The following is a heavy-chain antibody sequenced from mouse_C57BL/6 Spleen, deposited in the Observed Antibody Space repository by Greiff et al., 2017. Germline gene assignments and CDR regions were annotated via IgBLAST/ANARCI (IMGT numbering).Heavy chain of an antibody. V-gene: IGHV1-15*01. J-gene: IGHJ2*01. D-gene: IGHD4-1*01. CDR1: GYTFTDYE. CDR2: IDPETGGT. CDR3: TRWGLGPGFDY. Sequence: VQLQQSGAELVRPGASVTLSCKASGYTFTDYEMHWVKQTPVHGLEWIGAIDPETGGTAYNQKFKGKAILTADKSSSTAYMGLRSLTSEDSAVYYCTRWGLGPGFDYWGQGTTLTVSS.